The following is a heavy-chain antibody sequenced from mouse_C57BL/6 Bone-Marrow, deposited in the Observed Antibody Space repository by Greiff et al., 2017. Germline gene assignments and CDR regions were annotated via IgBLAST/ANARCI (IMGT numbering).Heavy chain of an antibody. D-gene: IGHD1-1*01. J-gene: IGHJ3*01. CDR1: GFTFSSYA. Sequence: EVKLVESGGGLVKPGGSLKLSCAASGFTFSSYAMSWVRQTPEKRLEWVATISDGGSYTYYPDNVKGRFTISRDNAKNNLYLQMSHLKSEDTAMYYCAREDYYGSSLFAYWGQETLVTVSA. V-gene: IGHV5-4*01. CDR2: ISDGGSYT. CDR3: AREDYYGSSLFAY.